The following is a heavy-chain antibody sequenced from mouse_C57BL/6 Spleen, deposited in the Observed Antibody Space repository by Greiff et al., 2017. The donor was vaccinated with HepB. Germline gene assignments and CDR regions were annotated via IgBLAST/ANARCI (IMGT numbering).Heavy chain of an antibody. CDR2: IHPNSGST. V-gene: IGHV1-64*01. CDR1: GYTFTSYW. CDR3: ARCYDYDEGAMDY. J-gene: IGHJ4*01. D-gene: IGHD2-4*01. Sequence: VKLQQPGAELVKPGASVKLSCKASGYTFTSYWMHWVKQRPGQGLEWIGMIHPNSGSTNYNEKFKSKATLTVDKSSSTAYMQLSSLTSEDSAVYYCARCYDYDEGAMDYWGQGTSVTVSS.